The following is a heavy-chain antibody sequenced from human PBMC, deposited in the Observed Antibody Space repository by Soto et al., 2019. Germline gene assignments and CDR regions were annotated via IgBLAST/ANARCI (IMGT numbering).Heavy chain of an antibody. D-gene: IGHD3-10*01. Sequence: PGGSLRLSCAASGFTFSSYGMHWVRQAPGKGLEWVAVISYDGSNKYYADPVKGRFTISRDNSKNTLYLQMNSLRAEDTAVYYCAKETMVRGVIQYFDYWGQGTLVTVSS. J-gene: IGHJ4*02. CDR2: ISYDGSNK. V-gene: IGHV3-30*18. CDR3: AKETMVRGVIQYFDY. CDR1: GFTFSSYG.